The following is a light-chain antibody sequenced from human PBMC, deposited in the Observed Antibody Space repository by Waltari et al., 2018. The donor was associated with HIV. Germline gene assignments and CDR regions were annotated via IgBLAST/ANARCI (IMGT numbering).Light chain of an antibody. CDR2: AAS. CDR3: QQSYSTPPT. J-gene: IGKJ1*01. CDR1: QSISSY. Sequence: DLQMTQSPSSLSASVGDRVTITCRASQSISSYLNWHQQKPGKAPKLLIYAASTLQSGVPSRFSGSGSGTDFTLTISSLQPEDFATYYGQQSYSTPPTFGQGTKVEIK. V-gene: IGKV1-39*01.